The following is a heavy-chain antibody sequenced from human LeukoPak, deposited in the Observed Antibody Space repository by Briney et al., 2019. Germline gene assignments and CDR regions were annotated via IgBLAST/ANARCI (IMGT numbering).Heavy chain of an antibody. CDR1: GGSFSGYY. V-gene: IGHV4-34*01. D-gene: IGHD6-13*01. Sequence: SETLSLTCAVYGGSFSGYYWRWIRQPPGKGLEWIGEINHSGSTNYNPSLKSRVTISVDTSKNQFSLNLSFVTAADTAVSYCERTGHYPGTRFDPWGQGTLVTVSS. CDR3: ERTGHYPGTRFDP. CDR2: INHSGST. J-gene: IGHJ5*02.